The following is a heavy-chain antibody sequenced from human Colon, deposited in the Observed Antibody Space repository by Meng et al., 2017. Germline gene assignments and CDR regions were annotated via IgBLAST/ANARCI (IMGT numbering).Heavy chain of an antibody. J-gene: IGHJ4*02. CDR3: ARRSFGFNFDY. V-gene: IGHV3-13*01. Sequence: GESLKISCAASGFTFSSYDMHWVRQATGKGLEWFSAIGTAGDTYYPGSVKGRFTISRENAKNSLYLQMNSLRAGDTAVYYCARRSFGFNFDYWGQGTLVTVSS. CDR1: GFTFSSYD. CDR2: IGTAGDT. D-gene: IGHD3-10*01.